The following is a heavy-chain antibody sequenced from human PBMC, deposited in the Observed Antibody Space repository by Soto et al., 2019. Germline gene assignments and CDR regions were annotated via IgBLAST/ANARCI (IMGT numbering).Heavy chain of an antibody. CDR2: IRSKANSYAT. J-gene: IGHJ6*02. CDR1: GFTFSGSA. CDR3: TRPLPGITMVRGVISWPGDHYYYGMDV. D-gene: IGHD3-10*01. Sequence: PGGSLRLSCAASGFTFSGSALHWVRQASGKGLEWVGRIRSKANSYATAYAASVKGRFTISRDDSKNTAYLQMNSLKTEDTAVYYCTRPLPGITMVRGVISWPGDHYYYGMDVWGQGTTVTVSS. V-gene: IGHV3-73*01.